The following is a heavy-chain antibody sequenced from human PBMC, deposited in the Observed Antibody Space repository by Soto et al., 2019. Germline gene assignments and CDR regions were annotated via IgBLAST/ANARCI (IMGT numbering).Heavy chain of an antibody. CDR2: INAGNGNT. V-gene: IGHV1-3*01. Sequence: ASVKVSCKASGYTFTSYAMHWVRQAPGQRLEWMGWINAGNGNTKYSQKFQGRVTITRDTSASTAYMELSSLRSEDTAVYYCAVGYCSGGSCYPYRYYYYYYMDVWGKGTTVTVSS. CDR3: AVGYCSGGSCYPYRYYYYYYMDV. D-gene: IGHD2-15*01. CDR1: GYTFTSYA. J-gene: IGHJ6*03.